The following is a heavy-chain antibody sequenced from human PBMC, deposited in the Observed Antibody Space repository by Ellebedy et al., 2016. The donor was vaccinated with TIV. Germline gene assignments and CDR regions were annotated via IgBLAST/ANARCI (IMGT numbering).Heavy chain of an antibody. CDR3: ARDLRGAVAGAG. D-gene: IGHD6-19*01. V-gene: IGHV3-9*01. J-gene: IGHJ4*02. Sequence: SLKISCAASGFTFDDYAMHWVRQAPGKGLEWVSGISWNSGSIGYADSVKGRFTISRDNSKNTLYLQMNSLRAEDTAVYYCARDLRGAVAGAGWGQGTLVTVSS. CDR2: ISWNSGSI. CDR1: GFTFDDYA.